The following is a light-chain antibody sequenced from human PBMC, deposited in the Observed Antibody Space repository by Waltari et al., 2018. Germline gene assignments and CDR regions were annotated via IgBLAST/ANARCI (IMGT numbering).Light chain of an antibody. V-gene: IGKV3-20*01. J-gene: IGKJ3*01. CDR1: QSVSSNY. CDR3: QQYGSSQFT. Sequence: EIVLTQSPGTLSLSPGDRATLSCRASQSVSSNYLAWYQQKPGQAPRLLIYGSSSSATGIPDRFSGSGSGTDFTLTISRLEPEDFAVYYCQQYGSSQFTFGPGTKVDIK. CDR2: GSS.